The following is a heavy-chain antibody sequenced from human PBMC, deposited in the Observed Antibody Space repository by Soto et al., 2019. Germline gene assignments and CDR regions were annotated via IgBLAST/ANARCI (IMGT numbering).Heavy chain of an antibody. V-gene: IGHV3-30*18. CDR3: AKDQRGQNDVLLWVGELSPLFDY. J-gene: IGHJ4*02. Sequence: QVQLVESGGGVVQPGRSLRLSCAASGFTFSSYGMHWVRQAPGKGLEWVAVISYDGSNKYYADSVKGRFTISRDNFKNTLYMQMNSLRAEDTAVYYCAKDQRGQNDVLLWVGELSPLFDYCGQGTLVTVSS. CDR1: GFTFSSYG. D-gene: IGHD3-10*01. CDR2: ISYDGSNK.